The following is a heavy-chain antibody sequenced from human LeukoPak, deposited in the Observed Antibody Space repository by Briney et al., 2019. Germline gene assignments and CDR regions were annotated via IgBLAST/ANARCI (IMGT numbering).Heavy chain of an antibody. D-gene: IGHD6-19*01. Sequence: PSGTLSLTCAFSGGSISSSNWWSWVRQPPGKGLEWIGEIYHSGSTNYNPSLKSRVTISVDKSKNQFSLKLSSVTAADTAMYYCARVSVAVKGSYYYGMDVWGQGTTVTVSS. CDR2: IYHSGST. J-gene: IGHJ6*02. V-gene: IGHV4-4*02. CDR1: GGSISSSNW. CDR3: ARVSVAVKGSYYYGMDV.